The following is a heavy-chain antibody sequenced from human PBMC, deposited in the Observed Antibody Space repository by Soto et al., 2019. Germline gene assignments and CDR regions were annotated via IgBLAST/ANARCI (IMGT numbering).Heavy chain of an antibody. Sequence: GGSLRLSCAASGFTFSSYAMNWVRQAPGKGLEWVSAVSGSGGNTYYADSVKGRFTISRDNSKNTLYLQMNSLRAEDTAVYYYAKDWTTGTTPPYFDYWGQGTLVTVSS. V-gene: IGHV3-23*01. CDR2: VSGSGGNT. J-gene: IGHJ4*02. D-gene: IGHD1-1*01. CDR1: GFTFSSYA. CDR3: AKDWTTGTTPPYFDY.